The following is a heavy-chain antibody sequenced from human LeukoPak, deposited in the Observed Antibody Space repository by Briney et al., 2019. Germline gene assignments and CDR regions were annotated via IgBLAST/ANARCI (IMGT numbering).Heavy chain of an antibody. CDR2: TYPNSGGT. J-gene: IGHJ4*02. D-gene: IGHD4-17*01. V-gene: IGHV1-2*02. CDR1: GYTFSGHY. Sequence: ASVKVSCKASGYTFSGHYMHWARQAPGQGLEWMGWTYPNSGGTNYAQKFQGRVTMTRDTSISTAYMELRRLKSDDTAMYYCARVVGFGDYPFDYWGQGTLVTVSS. CDR3: ARVVGFGDYPFDY.